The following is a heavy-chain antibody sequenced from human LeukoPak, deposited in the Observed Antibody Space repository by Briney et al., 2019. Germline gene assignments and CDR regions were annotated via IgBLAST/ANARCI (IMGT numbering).Heavy chain of an antibody. CDR3: ARQITYYYYGMDV. CDR1: GGSVSSGNYY. Sequence: SETLSLTCTVSGGSVSSGNYYWSWIRQPPGKGLEWIGYRHYSGSTNYNPSLKSRVTISVDTSKNQFSLKLSSVTAADTAVYYCARQITYYYYGMDVWGQGTTVTVSS. D-gene: IGHD3-16*01. V-gene: IGHV4-61*01. J-gene: IGHJ6*02. CDR2: RHYSGST.